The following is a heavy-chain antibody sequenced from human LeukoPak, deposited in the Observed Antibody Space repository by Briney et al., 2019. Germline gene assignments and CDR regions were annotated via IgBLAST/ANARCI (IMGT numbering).Heavy chain of an antibody. CDR3: AKGYSDAFDT. V-gene: IGHV3-23*03. D-gene: IGHD2-2*02. Sequence: GGSLRLSCAASGFTFISYAMSWVRQAPGKRLEWVSVIYSGGNTYSADSVKGRFTISRDNSKNTLYLQMNSLRAEDTAVYYCAKGYSDAFDTWGQGTMVTVSS. CDR2: IYSGGNT. J-gene: IGHJ3*02. CDR1: GFTFISYA.